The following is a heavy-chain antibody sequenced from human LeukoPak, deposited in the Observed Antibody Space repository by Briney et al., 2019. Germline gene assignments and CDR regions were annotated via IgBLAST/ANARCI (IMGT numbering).Heavy chain of an antibody. D-gene: IGHD2-15*01. J-gene: IGHJ3*02. CDR1: GGSISSNSYY. CDR3: AREGGGYCSGGGCYSGASDI. CDR2: IYYSGGT. V-gene: IGHV4-39*02. Sequence: SETLSLTCTVSGGSISSNSYYWGWIRQPPGKGLEWIGSIYYSGGTYYNPSLKSRVTISVDTSKNQFSLKLNSVTAADTAVYYCAREGGGYCSGGGCYSGASDIWDQGTMVTVSS.